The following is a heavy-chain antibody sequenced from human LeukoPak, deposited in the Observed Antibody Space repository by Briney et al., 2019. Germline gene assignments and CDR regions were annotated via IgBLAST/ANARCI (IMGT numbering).Heavy chain of an antibody. CDR2: IYYSGST. J-gene: IGHJ4*02. Sequence: SQTLSLTCTVSGGSISSGDYYWSWIRQPPGKGLEWIGYIYYSGSTYYNPSLKSRVTISVVTSKNQFSLKLSSVTAADTAVYYCAREINCSSTSCPPGYWGQGTLVTVSS. D-gene: IGHD2-2*01. CDR1: GGSISSGDYY. V-gene: IGHV4-30-4*01. CDR3: AREINCSSTSCPPGY.